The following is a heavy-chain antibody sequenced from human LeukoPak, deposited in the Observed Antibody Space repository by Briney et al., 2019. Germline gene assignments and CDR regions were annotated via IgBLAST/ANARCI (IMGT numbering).Heavy chain of an antibody. J-gene: IGHJ4*02. V-gene: IGHV4-59*07. D-gene: IGHD3-16*01. CDR3: ARVARLGAGNFDY. CDR2: IYYSGST. CDR1: GGSISSYY. Sequence: SDTLSLTCTVSGGSISSYYWSWIRQPPGKGLEWIGYIYYSGSTNYNPSLKSRVTISVDTSKNQFSLKLSSVTAADTAVYYCARVARLGAGNFDYWGQGTLVTVSS.